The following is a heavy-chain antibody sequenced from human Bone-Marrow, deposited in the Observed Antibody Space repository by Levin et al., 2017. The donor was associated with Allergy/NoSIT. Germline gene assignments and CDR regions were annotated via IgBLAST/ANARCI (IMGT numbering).Heavy chain of an antibody. Sequence: GGSLRLSCAASGFTFSSYAMSWVRQAPGKGLEWVSAISGSGGSTYYADSVKGRFTISRDNSKNTLYLQMNSLRAEDTAVYYCAKDEVITMIVVPLLPPGGFDYWGQGTLVTVSS. CDR1: GFTFSSYA. CDR2: ISGSGGST. CDR3: AKDEVITMIVVPLLPPGGFDY. D-gene: IGHD3-22*01. V-gene: IGHV3-23*01. J-gene: IGHJ4*02.